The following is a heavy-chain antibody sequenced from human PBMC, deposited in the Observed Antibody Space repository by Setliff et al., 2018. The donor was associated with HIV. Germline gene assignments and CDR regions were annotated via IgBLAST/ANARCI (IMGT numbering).Heavy chain of an antibody. Sequence: PGESLKISCKASGYTFTDYWIGWVRQMPGKGPEWMGMIFPGDSDTRYDPAFQGQVTFSADKSTNSVYLQWSSLKASDAGMYFCARQDSISMSTPLNYYYYMDVWGKGTTVTVSS. CDR3: ARQDSISMSTPLNYYYYMDV. CDR2: IFPGDSDT. CDR1: GYTFTDYW. V-gene: IGHV5-51*01. J-gene: IGHJ6*04. D-gene: IGHD3-16*01.